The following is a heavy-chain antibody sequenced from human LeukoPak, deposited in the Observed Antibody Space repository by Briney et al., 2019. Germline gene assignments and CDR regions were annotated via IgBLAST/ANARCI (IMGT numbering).Heavy chain of an antibody. V-gene: IGHV5-51*01. CDR2: VYPIDSES. CDR3: VRRSSSGRHVAY. CDR1: GYKFTTYY. D-gene: IGHD2-2*01. J-gene: IGHJ4*02. Sequence: GESLKISCKGSGYKFTTYYIGWVRQMPGKGLERMGVVYPIDSESRYSPSFQGQVTISVDNSIDTACLQWSSLKSSDTAMYYCVRRSSSGRHVAYWGQGTLVTVSS.